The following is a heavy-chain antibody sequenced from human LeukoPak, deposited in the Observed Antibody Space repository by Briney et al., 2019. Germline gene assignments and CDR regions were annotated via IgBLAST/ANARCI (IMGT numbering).Heavy chain of an antibody. J-gene: IGHJ4*02. CDR2: ISWDGGST. V-gene: IGHV3-43D*03. CDR3: ATDPLKLAAAGY. Sequence: GGSLRLSCAASGFTFDDYAMHWVRQAPGKGLEWVSLISWDGGSTYYADSVKGRFTLSRDNSKNSLYLQMNSLRAEDTALYYCATDPLKLAAAGYWGQGTLVTVSS. CDR1: GFTFDDYA. D-gene: IGHD6-19*01.